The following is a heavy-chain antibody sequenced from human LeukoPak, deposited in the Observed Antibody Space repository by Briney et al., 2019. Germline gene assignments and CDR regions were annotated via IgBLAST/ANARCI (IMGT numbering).Heavy chain of an antibody. D-gene: IGHD1-1*01. J-gene: IGHJ5*02. V-gene: IGHV4-34*01. CDR1: GGSFSGYY. CDR3: ARGVPLAGWFDP. Sequence: SSETLSLTCDVYGGSFSGYYWSWIRQPPGKGLEWIGEINHSGSTNYNPSLKSRVTISVDTSKNQFSLKLSSVTAADTAVYYCARGVPLAGWFDPWGQGTLVTVSS. CDR2: INHSGST.